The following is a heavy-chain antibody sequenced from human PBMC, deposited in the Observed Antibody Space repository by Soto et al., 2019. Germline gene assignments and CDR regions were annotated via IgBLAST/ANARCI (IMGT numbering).Heavy chain of an antibody. Sequence: QVQLVQSGGCLVKPGGSLRLSCAASGFAFSDYYMTWIRQAPGKGLEWVSYISSSSSHTNYADSMKGRFTISRDNAKNSLYLQMNSLRAEDTAVYYCARGVKDPPFDYWGQGTLVTVSS. D-gene: IGHD2-15*01. V-gene: IGHV3-11*06. J-gene: IGHJ4*02. CDR1: GFAFSDYY. CDR3: ARGVKDPPFDY. CDR2: ISSSSSHT.